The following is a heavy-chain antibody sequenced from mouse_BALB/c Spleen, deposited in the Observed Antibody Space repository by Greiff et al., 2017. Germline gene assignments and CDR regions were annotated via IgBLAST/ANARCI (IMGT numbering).Heavy chain of an antibody. CDR3: ARDGRMYAMDY. D-gene: IGHD4-1*01. CDR2: INSNGGST. Sequence: EVKLMESGGGLVQPGGSLKLSCAASGFTFSSYGMSWVRQTPDKRLELVATINSNGGSTYYPDSVKGRFTISRDNAKNTLYLQMSSLKSEDTAMYYCARDGRMYAMDYWGQGTSVTVSS. CDR1: GFTFSSYG. J-gene: IGHJ4*01. V-gene: IGHV5-6-3*01.